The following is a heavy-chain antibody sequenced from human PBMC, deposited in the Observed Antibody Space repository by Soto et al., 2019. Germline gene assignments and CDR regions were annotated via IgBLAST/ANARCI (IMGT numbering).Heavy chain of an antibody. V-gene: IGHV3-23*01. CDR3: AKATATGGGAFDI. CDR2: ILVGGST. CDR1: GFICSSYD. J-gene: IGHJ3*02. D-gene: IGHD2-8*02. Sequence: EVPMLESGGGLVQPGGSLRLSCAASGFICSSYDMSWVRQAPGKGLEWVSTILVGGSTHYEDSVKGRFTISRDRSKNTVYLQMNSLTAGDTAMYYCAKATATGGGAFDICGQGTMVTVSS.